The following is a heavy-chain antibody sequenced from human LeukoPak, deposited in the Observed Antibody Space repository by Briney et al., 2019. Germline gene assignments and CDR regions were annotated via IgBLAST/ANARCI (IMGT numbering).Heavy chain of an antibody. CDR3: AKGKVNHDGAFDF. Sequence: GGSLRLSCVVSGFSFSSYAMAWVRQAPGKGLEWVSSISAGGRTYYADSGKGRFTISRDNSKETVFLQMSSLRAEDTAHYYCAKGKVNHDGAFDFWGQGTTVTVSS. V-gene: IGHV3-23*01. CDR2: ISAGGRT. CDR1: GFSFSSYA. D-gene: IGHD1-14*01. J-gene: IGHJ3*01.